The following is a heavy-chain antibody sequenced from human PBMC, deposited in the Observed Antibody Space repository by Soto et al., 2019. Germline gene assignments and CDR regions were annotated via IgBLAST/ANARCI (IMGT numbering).Heavy chain of an antibody. D-gene: IGHD2-21*01. Sequence: QVQLVESGGGGVQPGRSLRLSCAAPGFTFSRYGMHWVRQAPGKGLEWVAVISYDGSNKYYADSVKGRFTISRDNSKNTLYLQMNSLRAEDTAVYYCAKDLEGDGYNFDYWGQGTLVPVSS. CDR2: ISYDGSNK. J-gene: IGHJ4*02. V-gene: IGHV3-30*18. CDR1: GFTFSRYG. CDR3: AKDLEGDGYNFDY.